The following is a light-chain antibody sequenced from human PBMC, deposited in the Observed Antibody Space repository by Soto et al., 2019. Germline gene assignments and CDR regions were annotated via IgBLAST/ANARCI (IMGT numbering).Light chain of an antibody. J-gene: IGLJ2*01. Sequence: QSVLTQPPSVSAAPGQKVTISCSGSSSNIGNNDVSWYQQLPGTAPKLLIYDNNKRPSGIPDRFSGSKSATSATLGITGLQTGDEADYYCGTWDSSLVFGGGTKVTVL. V-gene: IGLV1-51*01. CDR3: GTWDSSLV. CDR1: SSNIGNND. CDR2: DNN.